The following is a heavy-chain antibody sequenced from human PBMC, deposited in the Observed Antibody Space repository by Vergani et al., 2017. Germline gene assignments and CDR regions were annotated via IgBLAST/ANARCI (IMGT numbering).Heavy chain of an antibody. Sequence: EVQLLESGGGLVQPGGSLRLSCAASGFTFSSYAMSWVRQAPGKGLEWVSSISSSSSYIYYADSVKGRFTISRDNAKNSLYLQMNSLRAEDTAVYYCARDATYYYGSGFDYWGQGTLVTVSS. CDR3: ARDATYYYGSGFDY. CDR2: ISSSSSYI. CDR1: GFTFSSYA. D-gene: IGHD3-10*01. J-gene: IGHJ4*02. V-gene: IGHV3-21*01.